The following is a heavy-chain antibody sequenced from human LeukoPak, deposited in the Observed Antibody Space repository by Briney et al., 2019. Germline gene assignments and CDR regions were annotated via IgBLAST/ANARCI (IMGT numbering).Heavy chain of an antibody. D-gene: IGHD3-22*01. CDR2: ISYDGSNK. Sequence: GGSLRLPCAASGFTFSSYAMHWVRQAPGKGLEWVAVISYDGSNKYYADSVKGRFTISRDNSKNTLYLQMNSLRAEDTAVYYCARSFRTYYYDSSGYSGFDYWGQGTLVTVSS. CDR1: GFTFSSYA. V-gene: IGHV3-30-3*01. J-gene: IGHJ4*02. CDR3: ARSFRTYYYDSSGYSGFDY.